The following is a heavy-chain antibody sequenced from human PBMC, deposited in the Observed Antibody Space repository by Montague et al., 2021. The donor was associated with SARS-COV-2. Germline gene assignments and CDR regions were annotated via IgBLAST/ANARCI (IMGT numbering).Heavy chain of an antibody. D-gene: IGHD2-15*01. CDR2: ISDSGST. CDR1: GGSISSFY. J-gene: IGHJ4*02. V-gene: IGHV4-59*08. Sequence: SETLSLTCTVSGGSISSFYWSWFRQPPGKGLEWIGYISDSGSTNYNPSLTNRVTVSVDTSKNQFSLKVNSVTAADTAVYYCARHYSATLPAVYWGQGTLVTVSS. CDR3: ARHYSATLPAVY.